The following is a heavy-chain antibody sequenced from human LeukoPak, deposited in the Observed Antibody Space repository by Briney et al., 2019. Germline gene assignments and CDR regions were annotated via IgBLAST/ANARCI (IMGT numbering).Heavy chain of an antibody. CDR3: ARDNYGSGSYTLVY. Sequence: PSEPLSLTCTVSGGSISSYYWSWIRQPPGKGLEWIGYIYYSGSTNYNPSLKSRVTISVDTCTNQFSVKLSSLTAADTAVYYCARDNYGSGSYTLVYWGQGTLVTVSS. J-gene: IGHJ4*02. CDR2: IYYSGST. CDR1: GGSISSYY. V-gene: IGHV4-59*01. D-gene: IGHD3-10*01.